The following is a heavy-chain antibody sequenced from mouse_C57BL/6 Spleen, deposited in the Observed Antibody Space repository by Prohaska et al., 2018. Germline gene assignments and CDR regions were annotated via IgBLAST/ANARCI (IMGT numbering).Heavy chain of an antibody. D-gene: IGHD4-1*02. J-gene: IGHJ4*01. CDR2: IEPNRGGT. V-gene: IGHV1-72*01. Sequence: QVQLQQPGAELVKPGASVKLSCKASGYTFTSYWLHWVKQRPGRGLEWSGRIEPNRGGTKYNEKFKSKATLTVGKPSSTAYMQLSSLTSEDSAVDYCARPQLGYAMDYWGQGTSVTVSS. CDR3: ARPQLGYAMDY. CDR1: GYTFTSYW.